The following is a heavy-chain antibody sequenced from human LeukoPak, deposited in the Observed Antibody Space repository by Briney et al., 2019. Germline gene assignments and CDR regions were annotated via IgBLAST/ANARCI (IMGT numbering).Heavy chain of an antibody. CDR3: AITTGTGFDY. J-gene: IGHJ4*02. V-gene: IGHV4-59*01. Sequence: SGTLSLTCTVSGGSISSYYWSWIRQPPGKGLEWIGYIYYSGSTNYNPSLKSRATISVDTSKNQFSLKLSSVTAADTAVYYCAITTGTGFDYWGQGTLVTVSS. CDR1: GGSISSYY. D-gene: IGHD1-1*01. CDR2: IYYSGST.